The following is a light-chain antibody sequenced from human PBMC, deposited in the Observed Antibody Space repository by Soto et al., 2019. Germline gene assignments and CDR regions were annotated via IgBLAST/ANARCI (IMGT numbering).Light chain of an antibody. J-gene: IGKJ3*01. Sequence: DIQMTQSPCTLSSSVGDRVTITCRASHTVGTWLAWYQQKPGKAPKLLIHDASSLESGVPPRFSGSGTGTEFTLTISSPQPDEVATYYWQQYNSYFTFGPGTKVDIK. CDR1: HTVGTW. V-gene: IGKV1-5*01. CDR2: DAS. CDR3: QQYNSYFT.